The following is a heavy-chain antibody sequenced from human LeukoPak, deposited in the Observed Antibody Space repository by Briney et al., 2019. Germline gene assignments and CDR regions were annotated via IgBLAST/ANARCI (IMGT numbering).Heavy chain of an antibody. J-gene: IGHJ6*03. CDR2: MFYSGNT. D-gene: IGHD5-24*01. V-gene: IGHV4-39*01. CDR1: GGSVTSGSSY. CDR3: ARMATSGPVFYYYYYMDV. Sequence: WETLSLTCTVSGGSVTSGSSYWGWIRQPPGNGLEWIGNMFYSGNTYYNPSLKSRVTMSVDTSKNQFSLKLSSVTAADTAAYYGARMATSGPVFYYYYYMDVWGKGATVTVS.